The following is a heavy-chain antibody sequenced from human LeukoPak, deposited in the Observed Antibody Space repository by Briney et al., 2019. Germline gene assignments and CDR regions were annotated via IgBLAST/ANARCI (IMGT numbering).Heavy chain of an antibody. CDR1: GGSISSGSYY. Sequence: SETLSLTCTVSGGSISSGSYYWNWIRQPAGKGLEWIGRIYTSGSTNYNPSLKSRVTISVDTSKNQFSLKLSSVTAADTAVYYCAREGARWEPSFSAFDIWGQGTMVTVSS. CDR3: AREGARWEPSFSAFDI. J-gene: IGHJ3*02. V-gene: IGHV4-61*02. D-gene: IGHD1-26*01. CDR2: IYTSGST.